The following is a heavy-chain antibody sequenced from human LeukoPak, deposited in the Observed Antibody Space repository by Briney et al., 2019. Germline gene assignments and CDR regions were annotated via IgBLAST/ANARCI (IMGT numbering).Heavy chain of an antibody. D-gene: IGHD4-17*01. J-gene: IGHJ4*02. CDR2: IYYSGST. CDR1: GGPISSSSYY. V-gene: IGHV4-39*07. Sequence: SETLSLTCTVSGGPISSSSYYWGWIRQPPGKGLEWIGSIYYSGSTYYNPSLKSRVTISVDTSKNQFSLKLSSVTAADTALYYCARVPVGTTRGFDYWGPGTLVIVSS. CDR3: ARVPVGTTRGFDY.